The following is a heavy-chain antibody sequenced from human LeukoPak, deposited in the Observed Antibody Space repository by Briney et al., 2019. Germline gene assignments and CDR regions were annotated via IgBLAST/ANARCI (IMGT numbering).Heavy chain of an antibody. CDR3: ATYRQVLLPFES. CDR2: VSGSGGST. CDR1: GFTFSSYA. D-gene: IGHD5-18*01. J-gene: IGHJ4*02. V-gene: IGHV3-23*01. Sequence: GGSLRLSCAASGFTFSSYAMTWVRQAPGKGLEWVSTVSGSGGSTYYADSVKGRFTISRDNSKNTLYLQMNSLRAEDTAVYYCATYRQVLLPFESWGQGTLVTVSS.